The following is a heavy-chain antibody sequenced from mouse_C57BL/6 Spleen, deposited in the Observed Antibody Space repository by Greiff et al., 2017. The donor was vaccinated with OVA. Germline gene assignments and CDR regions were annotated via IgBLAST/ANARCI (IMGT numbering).Heavy chain of an antibody. J-gene: IGHJ1*03. CDR2: IDPEDGGT. V-gene: IGHV14-2*01. CDR3: ARYQRDWYFDV. Sequence: EVQLQQSGAELVKPGASVKLSCTASGFNINDCYMHWVKQRTEQGLEWIGRIDPEDGGTKYAPKFQGKATITADTSSNTAYLQLSRLTSEDTAVYYCARYQRDWYFDVWGTGTTVTVSS. CDR1: GFNINDCY.